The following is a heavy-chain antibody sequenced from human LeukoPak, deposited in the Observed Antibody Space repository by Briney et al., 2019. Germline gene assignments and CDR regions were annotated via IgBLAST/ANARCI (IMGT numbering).Heavy chain of an antibody. Sequence: ASVKVSCKASGGTFSSYAISWVRQALGQGLEWMGGIIPIFGTANYAQKFQGRVTITTDESTSTAYMELSSLRSEDTAVYYCARDRHTAARSHQFDPWGQGTLVPVSS. CDR2: IIPIFGTA. J-gene: IGHJ5*02. CDR3: ARDRHTAARSHQFDP. V-gene: IGHV1-69*05. CDR1: GGTFSSYA. D-gene: IGHD2-2*01.